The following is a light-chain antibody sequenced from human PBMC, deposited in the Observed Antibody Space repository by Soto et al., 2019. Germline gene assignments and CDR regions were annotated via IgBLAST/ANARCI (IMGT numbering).Light chain of an antibody. V-gene: IGKV1-12*01. J-gene: IGKJ5*01. Sequence: DIQMTQSPSSVSASVGDRVAITCRASQAINNWLAWYQQKPGKAHKALIYAASSLQSGVPSRFSDSGSEKEFTLTISSLQPEDFATYYCQQTNSFPITFGQGTRLEIK. CDR3: QQTNSFPIT. CDR2: AAS. CDR1: QAINNW.